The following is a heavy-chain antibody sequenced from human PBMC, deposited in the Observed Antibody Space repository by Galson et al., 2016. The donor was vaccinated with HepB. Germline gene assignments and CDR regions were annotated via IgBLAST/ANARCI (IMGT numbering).Heavy chain of an antibody. Sequence: SLRLSCAASGFRFSSYGMNWVRQAPGKGLEWVSTITGNGDSPYYADSVKGRFTISRDNSKNTLYLQMNSLRAEDTAVYYCAKGYGGNPADYWGQGTLVTVSS. J-gene: IGHJ4*02. CDR2: ITGNGDSP. V-gene: IGHV3-23*01. D-gene: IGHD4-23*01. CDR3: AKGYGGNPADY. CDR1: GFRFSSYG.